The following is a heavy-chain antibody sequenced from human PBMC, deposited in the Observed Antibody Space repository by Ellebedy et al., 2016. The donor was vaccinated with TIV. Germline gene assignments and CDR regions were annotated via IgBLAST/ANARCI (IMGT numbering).Heavy chain of an antibody. J-gene: IGHJ4*02. CDR3: ARDQWLGRAYYFDY. CDR2: IKQDGSEK. CDR1: GFTVSTNY. Sequence: GESLKISCAASGFTVSTNYMSWIRQAPGKGLEWVANIKQDGSEKYYVDSVKGRFSISRDNAKNSLYLQMNSLRPEDTAVYYCARDQWLGRAYYFDYWGQGTLLTVSS. V-gene: IGHV3-7*01. D-gene: IGHD6-19*01.